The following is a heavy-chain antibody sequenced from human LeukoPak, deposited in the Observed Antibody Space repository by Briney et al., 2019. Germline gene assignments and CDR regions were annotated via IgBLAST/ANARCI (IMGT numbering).Heavy chain of an antibody. D-gene: IGHD3-16*02. CDR2: MNPNGGNT. CDR1: GHTFTSYD. CDR3: ARDNSVGDIAWWFDP. V-gene: IGHV1-8*03. Sequence: GASVKVSCKASGHTFTSYDINWVRQATGQGLEWMGWMNPNGGNTGYAQKFQGRVTITRNTSISTAYMELSSLRSEDTAVYYCARDNSVGDIAWWFDPWGQGTLVTVSS. J-gene: IGHJ5*02.